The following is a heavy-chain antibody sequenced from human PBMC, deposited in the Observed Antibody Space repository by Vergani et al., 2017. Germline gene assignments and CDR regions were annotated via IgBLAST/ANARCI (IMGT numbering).Heavy chain of an antibody. V-gene: IGHV1-18*01. D-gene: IGHD6-13*01. CDR2: ISAYNGNT. CDR1: GYTFTTYG. CDR3: ARGDTNSWYYYCDY. J-gene: IGHJ4*02. Sequence: QVQLVQSGAEVKKPGASVKVSCQASGYTFTTYGISWVRQAPGQGLEWMGWISAYNGNTNYAQKLQGRVTMTTDTSTTTAYMELRSLISDDTAVYYCARGDTNSWYYYCDYWGQGTLVTVSS.